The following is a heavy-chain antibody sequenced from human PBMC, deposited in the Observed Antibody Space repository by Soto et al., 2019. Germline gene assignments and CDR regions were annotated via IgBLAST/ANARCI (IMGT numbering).Heavy chain of an antibody. J-gene: IGHJ4*02. Sequence: QLQLQESGSGLVKPSQTLSLTCAVSGGSISSGGYSWSWIRQPPGKGLEWIGYIYHSGSTYYNPSPKTPVTISVDRSTNQFSLKLSSVTAADTAVYYCACPSGSYSLSLGYWGQGTLVTVSS. CDR2: IYHSGST. V-gene: IGHV4-30-2*01. CDR3: ACPSGSYSLSLGY. CDR1: GGSISSGGYS. D-gene: IGHD3-10*01.